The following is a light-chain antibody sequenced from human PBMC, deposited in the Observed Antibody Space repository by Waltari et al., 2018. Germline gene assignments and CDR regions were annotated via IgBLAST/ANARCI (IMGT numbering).Light chain of an antibody. CDR1: RSDVGGYHY. Sequence: QSALPQPASVSGSPGQSITISCTGTRSDVGGYHYVSWYQQYPDKAPKLMIYDVSKRPSGVSNRFSGSKSGNTASLTISGLQAEDEADYYCCSYAGSSTHVLFGGGTKLTVL. CDR3: CSYAGSSTHVL. CDR2: DVS. V-gene: IGLV2-23*02. J-gene: IGLJ2*01.